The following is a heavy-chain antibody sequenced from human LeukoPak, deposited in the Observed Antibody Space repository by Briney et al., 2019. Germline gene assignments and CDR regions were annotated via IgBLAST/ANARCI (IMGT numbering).Heavy chain of an antibody. V-gene: IGHV3-15*01. CDR1: GFTFSNAW. D-gene: IGHD3/OR15-3a*01. CDR3: TAGTGRSDFDY. Sequence: GGSLRLSCAASGFTFSNAWMSWARQAPGRGLEWVGRIKRKGDDGTIDYAAPVKGRLSISRYDSKNTLYLQMNSLKSEDTAVYYCTAGTGRSDFDYWGQGTLVTVSS. J-gene: IGHJ4*02. CDR2: IKRKGDDGTI.